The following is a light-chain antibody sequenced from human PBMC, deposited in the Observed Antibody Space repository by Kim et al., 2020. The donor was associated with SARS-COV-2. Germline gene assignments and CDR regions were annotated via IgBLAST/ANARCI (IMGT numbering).Light chain of an antibody. CDR1: SSDIGDNY. V-gene: IGLV1-51*01. Sequence: GQKVPISCSGSSSDIGDNYVSWYQQLPGTAPKLLIYDNYKRPSGIPDRFSGSKSGTFATLGITGLQTGDEADYYCATWDTSLSAVVFGGGTQLTVL. CDR3: ATWDTSLSAVV. CDR2: DNY. J-gene: IGLJ2*01.